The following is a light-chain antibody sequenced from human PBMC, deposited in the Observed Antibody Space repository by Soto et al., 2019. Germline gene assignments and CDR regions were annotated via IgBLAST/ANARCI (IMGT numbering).Light chain of an antibody. CDR3: QQGHSTPYT. V-gene: IGKV1-39*01. CDR1: QNIRNY. J-gene: IGKJ2*01. CDR2: AAS. Sequence: DIQMTQSPSTLSGSVGDRVTITCRASQNIRNYLNWYQQKPGDAPKLLIYAASTLQGAVPSRFSGSGSGTDFTLTISSLQPEDFATYHCQQGHSTPYTFGQGTRLEI.